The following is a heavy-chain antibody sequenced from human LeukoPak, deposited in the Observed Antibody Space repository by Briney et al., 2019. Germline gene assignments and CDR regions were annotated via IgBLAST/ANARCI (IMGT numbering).Heavy chain of an antibody. V-gene: IGHV4-39*01. J-gene: IGHJ4*02. CDR2: IYYSGST. D-gene: IGHD6-13*01. CDR3: ARTLIAAAGTFDY. CDR1: GGSISSSSYY. Sequence: PSETLSLTCTVSGGSISSSSYYWGWIRQPPGKGLEWIGSIYYSGSTYYNPSLKSRVTISVDTSKNQFSLKLSSVTAADTAVYYCARTLIAAAGTFDYWGQGTLVTVSP.